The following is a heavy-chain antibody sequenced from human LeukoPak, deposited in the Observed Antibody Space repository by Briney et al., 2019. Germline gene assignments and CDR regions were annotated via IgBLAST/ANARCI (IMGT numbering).Heavy chain of an antibody. D-gene: IGHD2-15*01. CDR3: AKGGRAAHYFDY. CDR2: ISGSGGST. Sequence: GGSLRLSCAASGFTFSSYAMSWVRQAPGKGLEWVSAISGSGGSTYYADSVKGRFTISRDNSKNTLYLQMNSLRAEDTAVYYRAKGGRAAHYFDYWGQGTLVTVSS. V-gene: IGHV3-23*01. CDR1: GFTFSSYA. J-gene: IGHJ4*02.